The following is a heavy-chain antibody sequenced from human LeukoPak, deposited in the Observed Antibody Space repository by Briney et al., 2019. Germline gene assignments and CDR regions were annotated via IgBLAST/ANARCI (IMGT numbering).Heavy chain of an antibody. J-gene: IGHJ4*02. D-gene: IGHD6-13*01. CDR1: GGSISSGGYY. CDR2: IYYSGST. CDR3: AREVAAAGTYYFDY. V-gene: IGHV4-31*03. Sequence: PSQTLSLTCTVSGGSISSGGYYWSWIRQHPGKGLEWIGYIYYSGSTYYNPSLKSRVTISVDTFKNQFSLKLSSVTAADTAVYYCAREVAAAGTYYFDYWGQGTLVTVSS.